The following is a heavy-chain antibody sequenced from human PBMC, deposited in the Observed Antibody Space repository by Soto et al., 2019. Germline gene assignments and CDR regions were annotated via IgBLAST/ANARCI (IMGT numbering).Heavy chain of an antibody. CDR2: IYHSGST. Sequence: SETLPLTCAVSGGSISSGDYSWSWIRQPPGKGLEWIGYIYHSGSTYYNPSLKGRVTISVDRSKNQFSLKLSSVTAADTAVYYFAGSGYYPNYFDYWGQGILV. D-gene: IGHD3-22*01. CDR1: GGSISSGDYS. V-gene: IGHV4-30-2*01. CDR3: AGSGYYPNYFDY. J-gene: IGHJ4*02.